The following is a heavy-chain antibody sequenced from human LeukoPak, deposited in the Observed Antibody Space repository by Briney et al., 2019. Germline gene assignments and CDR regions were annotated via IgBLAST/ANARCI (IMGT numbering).Heavy chain of an antibody. J-gene: IGHJ4*02. CDR3: ATGLDWVFEY. D-gene: IGHD3-9*01. V-gene: IGHV1-8*01. Sequence: ASVKVSCKASGYTFTSYDINWVRQATGQGLEWMGWVNPNSGHTVYAEKFQGRVTMTRDTSITTAYKELSSLTSDDTAVYYCATGLDWVFEYWGQGTLVTVSS. CDR1: GYTFTSYD. CDR2: VNPNSGHT.